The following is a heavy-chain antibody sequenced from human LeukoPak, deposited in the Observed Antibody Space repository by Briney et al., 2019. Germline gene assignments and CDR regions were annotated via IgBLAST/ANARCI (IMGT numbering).Heavy chain of an antibody. V-gene: IGHV3-7*01. CDR1: GFIFSSDW. CDR3: ARAPAFGTVDY. J-gene: IGHJ4*02. D-gene: IGHD1-1*01. CDR2: INQDGSEK. Sequence: GSLGLSCAASGFIFSSDWMSWVRQAPGKGLEWVANINQDGSEKYYVASMKGRFTISRDNAKNSLCLQVNSLRDEDTAVYYCARAPAFGTVDYWGQGTLATVSS.